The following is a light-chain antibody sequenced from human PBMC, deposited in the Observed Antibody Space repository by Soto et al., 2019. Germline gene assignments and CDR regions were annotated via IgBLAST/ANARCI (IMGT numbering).Light chain of an antibody. CDR2: AAS. J-gene: IGKJ3*01. CDR1: QTIARY. CDR3: QQSYNAPFN. Sequence: DIQMTQSPSPLSASVGGRIIITCRVSQTIARYINWFQQKSGQPPKLLVYAASTLRHGVPSRFSASGSGSHFTLTINSLQPEDLATYYCQQSYNAPFNFGPGTKWISN. V-gene: IGKV1-39*01.